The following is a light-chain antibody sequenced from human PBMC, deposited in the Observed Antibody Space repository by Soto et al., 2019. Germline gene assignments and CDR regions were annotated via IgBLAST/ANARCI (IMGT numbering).Light chain of an antibody. J-gene: IGLJ1*01. V-gene: IGLV7-43*01. CDR1: TGAVTSGYS. CDR3: LLYYDGTYV. CDR2: SSS. Sequence: QAVVTQEPPLTVSPGRTVTLTCASSTGAVTSGYSPNWIQQKPGQAPRALVYSSSKKHSWTPARFSGSLLGGKAALTLSGVQPEDEAEYYCLLYYDGTYVFGTGTKVTDL.